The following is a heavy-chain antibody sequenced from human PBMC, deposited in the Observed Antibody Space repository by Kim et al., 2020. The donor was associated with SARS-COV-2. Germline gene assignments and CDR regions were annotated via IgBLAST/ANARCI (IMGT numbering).Heavy chain of an antibody. Sequence: SETLSLTCAVYGGSFSGYYWSWIRQPPGKGLEWIGEINHSGSTNYNPSLKSRVTISVDTSKNQFSLKLSSVTAADTAVYYCARSVPGLDSSGYYSPSYFDYWGQGTLVTVSS. J-gene: IGHJ4*02. CDR3: ARSVPGLDSSGYYSPSYFDY. CDR1: GGSFSGYY. CDR2: INHSGST. D-gene: IGHD3-22*01. V-gene: IGHV4-34*01.